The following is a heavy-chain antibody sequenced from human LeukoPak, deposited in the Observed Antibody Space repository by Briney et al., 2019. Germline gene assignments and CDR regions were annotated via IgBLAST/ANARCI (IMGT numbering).Heavy chain of an antibody. CDR1: GYSISSGYY. D-gene: IGHD3-10*01. V-gene: IGHV4-38-2*02. CDR2: IYHSGGT. Sequence: PSETLSLTCTVSGYSISSGYYWGWIRQPPGKGLEWIGSIYHSGGTYYNPSLKSRVTISVDTSKNQFSLKLSSVTAADTAVYYCASTGKTYYYGSGSYYTQEWWGQGTLVTVSS. J-gene: IGHJ4*02. CDR3: ASTGKTYYYGSGSYYTQEW.